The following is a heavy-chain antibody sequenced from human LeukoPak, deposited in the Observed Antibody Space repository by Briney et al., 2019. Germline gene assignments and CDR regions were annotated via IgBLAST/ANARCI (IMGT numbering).Heavy chain of an antibody. D-gene: IGHD1-26*01. CDR1: GGSIIRGNYY. CDR3: ARGEGGTQPLDY. J-gene: IGHJ4*02. CDR2: MSTSGST. Sequence: SETLSLTCTVSGGSIIRGNYYWCWIRQPAGQGLEWIGRMSTSGSTDYNPALKSRVTISADTSKNQFSLNLNSVTAADTAVYYCARGEGGTQPLDYWGRGTLVTVSS. V-gene: IGHV4-61*02.